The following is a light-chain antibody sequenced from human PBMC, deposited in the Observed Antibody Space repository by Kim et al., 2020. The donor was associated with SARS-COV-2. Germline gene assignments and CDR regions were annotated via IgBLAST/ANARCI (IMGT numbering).Light chain of an antibody. J-gene: IGLJ3*02. CDR2: LNSDGSH. Sequence: KLTCTLSSGHSSYAIAWHQQQPEKGPRYLMKLNSDGSHSKGDGIPDRFSGSSSGAERYLTISSLQSEDEADYYCQTWGTGIWVFGGGTKLTVL. CDR3: QTWGTGIWV. CDR1: SGHSSYA. V-gene: IGLV4-69*01.